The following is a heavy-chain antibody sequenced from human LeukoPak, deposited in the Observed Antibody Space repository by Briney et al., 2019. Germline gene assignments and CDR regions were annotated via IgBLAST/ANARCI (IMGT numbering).Heavy chain of an antibody. D-gene: IGHD3-3*01. J-gene: IGHJ5*02. CDR2: IIPIFGTA. Sequence: SVKVSCKASGGTFSSYAISWVRQAPGQGLEWMGGIIPIFGTANYAQKFQGRVTITADESTSTAYMELSSLRSEDTAVYYCARGRGGYDFLSNWFDPWGQGTLVTVSS. CDR1: GGTFSSYA. V-gene: IGHV1-69*13. CDR3: ARGRGGYDFLSNWFDP.